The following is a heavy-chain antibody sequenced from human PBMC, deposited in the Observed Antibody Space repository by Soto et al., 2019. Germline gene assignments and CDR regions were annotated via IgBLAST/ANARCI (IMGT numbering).Heavy chain of an antibody. J-gene: IGHJ5*02. CDR3: ARGPYTSSSEWFDP. Sequence: EVQVLESGGDLGQPGGSLRLSCAASGFTFSSYAMAWVRQAPGKGLEWVSSISGSGDRTYYADSVKGRFTISRDNSKNTLSLQMNRLRAEDTALYYCARGPYTSSSEWFDPWGQGTLVTVSS. D-gene: IGHD6-6*01. CDR2: ISGSGDRT. V-gene: IGHV3-23*01. CDR1: GFTFSSYA.